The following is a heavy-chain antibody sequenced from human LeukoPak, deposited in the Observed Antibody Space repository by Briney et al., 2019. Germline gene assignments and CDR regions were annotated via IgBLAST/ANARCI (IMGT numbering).Heavy chain of an antibody. D-gene: IGHD3-3*01. V-gene: IGHV1-2*02. CDR1: GYTFTGYY. CDR2: INPNSGGT. J-gene: IGHJ4*02. Sequence: GASVKVSCKASGYTFTGYYMHWVRQAPGQGLEWMGWINPNSGGTNYAQKFQGRVTMTRDTSISTAYMELSRLRSDDTAVYYCATSREYYDFWSGQFDYWGQGTLVTVSS. CDR3: ATSREYYDFWSGQFDY.